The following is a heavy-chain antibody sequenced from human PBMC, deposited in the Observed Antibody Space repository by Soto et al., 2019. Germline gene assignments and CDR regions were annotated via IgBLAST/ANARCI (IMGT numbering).Heavy chain of an antibody. CDR1: GFIFSSYA. D-gene: IGHD6-13*01. V-gene: IGHV3-23*01. CDR3: ARGLTCRYSSSCPGYFDY. CDR2: ISGSGGST. J-gene: IGHJ4*02. Sequence: PGGSLRLSCAASGFIFSSYAMSWVRQAPGKGLEWVSAISGSGGSTYYADSVKGRFTISRDNSKNTLYLQMNSLRAEDTAVYYCARGLTCRYSSSCPGYFDYWGQGTLVTVSS.